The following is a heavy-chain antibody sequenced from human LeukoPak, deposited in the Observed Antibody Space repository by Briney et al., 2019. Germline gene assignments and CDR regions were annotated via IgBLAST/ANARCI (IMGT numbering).Heavy chain of an antibody. CDR2: ISYSGST. CDR1: GVSVIRHY. CDR3: ARDGEGDEGWDY. Sequence: PSETLSLTCSVSGVSVIRHYWGWIRQPPGKGLEWRGHISYSGSTNDNPSLKSRVTMSLDTSKNQFSLNLNSLTTADTAVYFCARDGEGDEGWDYWGQGTLVTVSS. D-gene: IGHD2-15*01. J-gene: IGHJ4*02. V-gene: IGHV4-59*02.